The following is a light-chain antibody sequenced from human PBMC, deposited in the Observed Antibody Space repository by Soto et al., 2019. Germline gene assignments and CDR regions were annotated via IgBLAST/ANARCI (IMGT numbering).Light chain of an antibody. CDR2: RDN. V-gene: IGLV1-47*01. J-gene: IGLJ2*01. CDR1: SSNIGRYY. Sequence: QSVLTQPPSASGTPGQTVTISCSGSSSNIGRYYVYWYQHLPGTAPTLFIYRDNQRPSGVPDRFSGSKSGTSASLAISGLRSEDEADYYCAAWDDSLRGPVFGGGTKLTVL. CDR3: AAWDDSLRGPV.